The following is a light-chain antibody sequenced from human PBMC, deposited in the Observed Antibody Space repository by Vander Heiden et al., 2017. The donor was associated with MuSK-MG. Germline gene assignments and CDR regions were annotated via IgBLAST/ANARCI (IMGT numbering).Light chain of an antibody. J-gene: IGKJ2*01. CDR1: QNISNY. Sequence: DFQMTQSPSSLPASVRASVTITCGASQNISNYVNWYQQTPGKAPYLLIYTASRLQTGVPARFSGSGSGTDFTLTISGLQREDFATYFCQQSDETPYTFGQGTRLEIK. V-gene: IGKV1-39*01. CDR2: TAS. CDR3: QQSDETPYT.